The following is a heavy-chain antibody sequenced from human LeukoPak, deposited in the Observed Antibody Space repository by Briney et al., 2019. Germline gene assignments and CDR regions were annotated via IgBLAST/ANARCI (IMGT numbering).Heavy chain of an antibody. CDR3: ARDGDGSSFDY. J-gene: IGHJ4*02. Sequence: GRSLRLSCAASGFTFSSYAMHWVRQAPGKGLEWVAVISYDGSNKYYADSVKGRFTISRDNSKNTLYLQMNSLRAEDTAVYYCARDGDGSSFDYWGQGTLVTVSS. CDR2: ISYDGSNK. CDR1: GFTFSSYA. D-gene: IGHD7-27*01. V-gene: IGHV3-30-3*01.